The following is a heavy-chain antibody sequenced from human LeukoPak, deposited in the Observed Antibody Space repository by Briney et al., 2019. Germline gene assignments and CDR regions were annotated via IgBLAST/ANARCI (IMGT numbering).Heavy chain of an antibody. CDR3: ARDRRDFWSGYHPDY. CDR2: ISAYNGNT. V-gene: IGHV1-18*01. CDR1: GYTFTSYG. D-gene: IGHD3-3*01. Sequence: ASVKVSCKASGYTFTSYGISWVRQAPGQGLEWMGWISAYNGNTNYAQKLQGRVTMTTDTSTSTAYMELRSLRSDDTAVYYCARDRRDFWSGYHPDYWGQGTLVTVSS. J-gene: IGHJ4*02.